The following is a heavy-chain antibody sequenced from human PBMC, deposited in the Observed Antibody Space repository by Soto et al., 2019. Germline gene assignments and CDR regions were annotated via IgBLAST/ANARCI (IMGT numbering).Heavy chain of an antibody. CDR1: GFTFSSYA. CDR2: ISGSGGST. Sequence: EVQLLESGGGLVQPGGSLRLSCAASGFTFSSYAMSWVRQAPGKGLEWVSAISGSGGSTYYADSVKGRFTISRDNSKNTLYLQMHSLRAEDTAVYYCAKAGYDFWSGYSSFDYWGQGTLVTVSS. J-gene: IGHJ4*02. D-gene: IGHD3-3*01. CDR3: AKAGYDFWSGYSSFDY. V-gene: IGHV3-23*01.